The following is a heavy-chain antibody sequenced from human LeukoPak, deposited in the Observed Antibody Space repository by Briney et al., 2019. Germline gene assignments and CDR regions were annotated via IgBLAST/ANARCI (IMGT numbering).Heavy chain of an antibody. Sequence: GGSLRLSCAASGFTFSSYSMNWGGQAPGKGLEWVSSIISSSSYIYYADSVKGRFTISRDNAKNSLYLQMNSLRAEDTAVYYCARRDSSSWDYWGQGTLVTVSS. CDR2: IISSSSYI. D-gene: IGHD6-13*01. V-gene: IGHV3-21*01. J-gene: IGHJ4*02. CDR1: GFTFSSYS. CDR3: ARRDSSSWDY.